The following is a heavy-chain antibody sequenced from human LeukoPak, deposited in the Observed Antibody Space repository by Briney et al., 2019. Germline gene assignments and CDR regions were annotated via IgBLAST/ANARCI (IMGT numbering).Heavy chain of an antibody. J-gene: IGHJ4*02. Sequence: SETLSLTCAVYGGSFSGYYWSWIRQPPGKGLEWIGEINHSGSTNYNPSLKSRVTISVDTSKNQFSLKLSSVTAADTAVYYCARGRSYSYCSSTSCYTGNTTLIDYWGQGTLATVSS. CDR3: ARGRSYSYCSSTSCYTGNTTLIDY. D-gene: IGHD2-2*02. CDR2: INHSGST. V-gene: IGHV4-34*01. CDR1: GGSFSGYY.